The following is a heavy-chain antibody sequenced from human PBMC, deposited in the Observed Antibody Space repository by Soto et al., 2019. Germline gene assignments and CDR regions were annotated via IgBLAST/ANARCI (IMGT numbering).Heavy chain of an antibody. CDR3: APYSYTSGSHSHLFDY. V-gene: IGHV4-31*03. CDR2: THYSGSS. J-gene: IGHJ4*02. D-gene: IGHD3-10*01. CDR1: GGSISSDVYY. Sequence: QVQLQESGPGLVKPSQTLSLTCTVSGGSISSDVYYWGWIRQHPGKGLEWIGYTHYSGSSYYNPSPVPRVTISLDTSKNQFSLRLTSVTAADTAVYYCAPYSYTSGSHSHLFDYWGQGTLVTVSS.